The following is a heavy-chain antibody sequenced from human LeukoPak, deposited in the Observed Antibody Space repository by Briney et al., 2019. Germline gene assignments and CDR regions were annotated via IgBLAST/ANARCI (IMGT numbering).Heavy chain of an antibody. CDR2: INPNSGGT. J-gene: IGHJ4*02. Sequence: GASVKVSCKASGYTFTGYYMHWVRQAPGQGLEWMGWINPNSGGTNYAQKFQGRVTMTRDTSISTAYMELSRLRSDDTAVYYCASLKPPLYYGSGYLYWGQGTLVTVSS. D-gene: IGHD3-10*01. CDR3: ASLKPPLYYGSGYLY. V-gene: IGHV1-2*02. CDR1: GYTFTGYY.